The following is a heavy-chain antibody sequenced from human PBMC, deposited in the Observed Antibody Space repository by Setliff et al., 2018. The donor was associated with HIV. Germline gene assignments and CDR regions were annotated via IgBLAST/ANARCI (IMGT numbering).Heavy chain of an antibody. Sequence: RDPPGKRLEWVGYILYSGNANYNPSFKNRVTVSLDEAKSQFSLNLKSVTSADTAVYYCATEGREKIALFDHWGLGILVTVSS. CDR3: ATEGREKIALFDH. CDR2: ILYSGNA. D-gene: IGHD1-26*01. V-gene: IGHV4-59*01. J-gene: IGHJ4*02.